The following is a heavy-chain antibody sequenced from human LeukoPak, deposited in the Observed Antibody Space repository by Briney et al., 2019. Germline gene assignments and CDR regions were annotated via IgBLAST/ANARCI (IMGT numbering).Heavy chain of an antibody. CDR2: IYPDDSDT. CDR3: ARASTVTSRIDY. D-gene: IGHD4-17*01. CDR1: GYTFTNYW. V-gene: IGHV5-51*01. Sequence: GESLKISCKGSGYTFTNYWIGWVRLMPGKGLELMGIIYPDDSDTRYSPSFQGQVTISADKSIRTAYLQWSSLKASDIAMYYCARASTVTSRIDYWGQGTLVTVSS. J-gene: IGHJ4*02.